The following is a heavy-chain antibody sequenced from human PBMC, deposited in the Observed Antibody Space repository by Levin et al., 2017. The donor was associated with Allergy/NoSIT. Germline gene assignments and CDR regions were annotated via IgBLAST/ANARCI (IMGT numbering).Heavy chain of an antibody. Sequence: GGSLRLSCAASGFTFSSYAMSWVRQAPGKGLEWVSAISGSGGSTYYADSVKGRFTISRDNSKNTLYLQMNSLRAEDTAVYYCATAQEMATIGYYCYGMDVWGQGTTVTVSS. CDR2: ISGSGGST. D-gene: IGHD5-24*01. V-gene: IGHV3-23*01. CDR1: GFTFSSYA. CDR3: ATAQEMATIGYYCYGMDV. J-gene: IGHJ6*02.